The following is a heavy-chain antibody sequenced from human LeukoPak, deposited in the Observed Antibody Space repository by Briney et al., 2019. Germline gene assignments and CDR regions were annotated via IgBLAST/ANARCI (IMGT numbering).Heavy chain of an antibody. CDR2: ISGSGGRT. D-gene: IGHD3-3*01. V-gene: IGHV3-23*01. Sequence: PGGSLRLSCAASGFTFSSYAMSWVRQAPGKGLEWVSDISGSGGRTHYAESVKGRFSISRDNSKNTLYLQMNSLRAEDTAVYYCAKASSTIFGVVIKREYYFDYWGQGTLVTVSS. CDR1: GFTFSSYA. CDR3: AKASSTIFGVVIKREYYFDY. J-gene: IGHJ4*02.